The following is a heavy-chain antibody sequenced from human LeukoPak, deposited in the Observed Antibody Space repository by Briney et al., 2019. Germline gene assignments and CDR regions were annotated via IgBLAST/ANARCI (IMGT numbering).Heavy chain of an antibody. V-gene: IGHV4-34*01. D-gene: IGHD2-15*01. CDR1: GVYFSGYC. CDR3: ASEGYCSGGSCYSAY. Sequence: SETLSLTCAVYGVYFSGYCWSWIRQPRGKGLEWSGEINHSGSTNYNPSLKSRVTISVDTSKNQFPLKLSSVTAADTAVYYCASEGYCSGGSCYSAYWGQGTLVTVSS. J-gene: IGHJ4*02. CDR2: INHSGST.